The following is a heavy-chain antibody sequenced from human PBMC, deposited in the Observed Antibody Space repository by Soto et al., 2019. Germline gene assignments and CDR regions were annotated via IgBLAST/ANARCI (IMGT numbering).Heavy chain of an antibody. CDR3: VVAAAPYYYYYYGMDV. D-gene: IGHD6-13*01. Sequence: GGSLRLSCAASGFTFSSYAMSWVRQAPGKGLEWVSAISGSGGSTYYADSVKGRFTISRDNSKNTLYLQMSSLRAEDTAVYYCVVAAAPYYYYYYGMDVWGQGTTVTVSS. J-gene: IGHJ6*02. CDR1: GFTFSSYA. V-gene: IGHV3-23*01. CDR2: ISGSGGST.